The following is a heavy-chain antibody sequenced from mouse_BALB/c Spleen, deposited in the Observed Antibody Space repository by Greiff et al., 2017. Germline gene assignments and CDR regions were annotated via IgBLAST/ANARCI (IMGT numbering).Heavy chain of an antibody. CDR3: ARFPYYYGSSYGAIDY. Sequence: EVQRVESGGGLVQPGGSRKLSCAASGFTFSSFGMHWVRQAPEKGLEWVAYISSGSSTIYYADTVKGRFTISRDNPKNTLFLQMTSLRSEDTAMYYGARFPYYYGSSYGAIDYWGQGTSVTVSS. D-gene: IGHD1-1*01. CDR1: GFTFSSFG. CDR2: ISSGSSTI. J-gene: IGHJ4*01. V-gene: IGHV5-17*02.